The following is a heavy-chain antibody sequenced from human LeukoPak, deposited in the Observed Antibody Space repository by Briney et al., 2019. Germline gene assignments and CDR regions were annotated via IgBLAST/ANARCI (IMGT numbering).Heavy chain of an antibody. J-gene: IGHJ4*02. V-gene: IGHV3-21*01. Sequence: GGSLRLSCAASGFTFSGYSMNWVRQAPGKGLEWVSSISSSSSYIYYADSVKGRFTISRDNAKNSLYLQMNSLRDEDTAVYYCARDVTYGSSYFDYWGQGTLVTVSS. CDR3: ARDVTYGSSYFDY. CDR1: GFTFSGYS. CDR2: ISSSSSYI. D-gene: IGHD6-6*01.